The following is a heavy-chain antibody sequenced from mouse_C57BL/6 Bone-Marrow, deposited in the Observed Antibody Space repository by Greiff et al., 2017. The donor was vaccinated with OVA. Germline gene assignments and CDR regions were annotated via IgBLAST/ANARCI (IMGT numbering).Heavy chain of an antibody. CDR2: ILPGSGSP. Sequence: QVQLQQSGAELMPPGASVTLSCKATGYTFTGYWIEWVQQRHGHGLEWIGGILPGSGSPNYNEQFKGKATFTADTSSNTTYMQLISRATEDSAIYYRSKGDYGISYAYWGQGTTLTVSS. D-gene: IGHD1-1*01. J-gene: IGHJ2*01. V-gene: IGHV1-9*01. CDR3: SKGDYGISYAY. CDR1: GYTFTGYW.